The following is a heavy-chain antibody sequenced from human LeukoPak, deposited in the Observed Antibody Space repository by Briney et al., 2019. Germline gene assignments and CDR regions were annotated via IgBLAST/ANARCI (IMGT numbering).Heavy chain of an antibody. CDR3: AGYATTVTTNDY. V-gene: IGHV4-59*08. CDR2: IYYSGST. D-gene: IGHD4-17*01. J-gene: IGHJ4*02. CDR1: GGSISGYS. Sequence: PSETPSLTSTVSGGSISGYSWSWIRQPPGQGLEWIGFIYYSGSTSYNPSLKSRVTVSVDTSKNQFSLKLSSVSAADTAVYYCAGYATTVTTNDYWGQGTLVTVSS.